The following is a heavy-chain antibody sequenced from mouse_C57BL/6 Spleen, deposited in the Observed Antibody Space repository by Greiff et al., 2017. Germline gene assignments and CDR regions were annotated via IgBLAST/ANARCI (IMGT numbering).Heavy chain of an antibody. CDR1: GFTFSDYY. Sequence: DVKLVESGGGLVQPGGSLKLSCAASGFTFSDYYMYWVRQTPEKRLEWVAYISNGGGSTYYPDTVKGRVTISRDNAKNTLYLQMSRLKSEDTAMYYCARQLRLRGNAMDYWGQGASVTVSS. CDR2: ISNGGGST. J-gene: IGHJ4*01. D-gene: IGHD3-2*02. CDR3: ARQLRLRGNAMDY. V-gene: IGHV5-12*01.